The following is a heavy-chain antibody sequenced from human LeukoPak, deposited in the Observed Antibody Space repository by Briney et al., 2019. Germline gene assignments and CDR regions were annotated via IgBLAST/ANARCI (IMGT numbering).Heavy chain of an antibody. D-gene: IGHD2-21*02. CDR1: GGSISTSDYY. J-gene: IGHJ6*02. V-gene: IGHV4-39*01. CDR3: ARHPQRSLGVTTSGPYYYGMDV. Sequence: SETLSLTCTVSGGSISTSDYYWAWIRHPPGKGLGWIGTIYYSGSTFYNPSLKSRVTISVDTSTNQFSLKLSSVTAADTAVYYCARHPQRSLGVTTSGPYYYGMDVWGQGTTVTVSS. CDR2: IYYSGST.